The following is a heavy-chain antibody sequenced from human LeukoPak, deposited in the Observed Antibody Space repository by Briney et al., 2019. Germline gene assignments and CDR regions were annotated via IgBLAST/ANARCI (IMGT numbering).Heavy chain of an antibody. V-gene: IGHV3-66*01. J-gene: IGHJ4*02. CDR1: GFIVSTNY. CDR2: LYSGGTT. CDR3: AREMAV. D-gene: IGHD2-8*01. Sequence: GGSLRLSCAASGFIVSTNYMSWVRQAPGKGLEWVSVLYSGGTTYYADSVKGRFTISRDNSKNTLYLQMNSLRAEDTAVYYCAREMAVWGQGALVTVSS.